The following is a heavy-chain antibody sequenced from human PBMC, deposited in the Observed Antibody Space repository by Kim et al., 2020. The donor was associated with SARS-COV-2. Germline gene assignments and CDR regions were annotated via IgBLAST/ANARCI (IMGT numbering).Heavy chain of an antibody. CDR2: IKQDGSEK. D-gene: IGHD4-17*01. V-gene: IGHV3-7*01. CDR3: ARVFGAFGDFVLHTVYGMDV. J-gene: IGHJ6*02. Sequence: GGSLRLSCAASGFTFSSYWMSWVRQAPGKGLEWVANIKQDGSEKYYVDSVKGRFTISRDNAKNSLYLQMNSLRAEDTAVYYCARVFGAFGDFVLHTVYGMDVWGQGTTVTVSS. CDR1: GFTFSSYW.